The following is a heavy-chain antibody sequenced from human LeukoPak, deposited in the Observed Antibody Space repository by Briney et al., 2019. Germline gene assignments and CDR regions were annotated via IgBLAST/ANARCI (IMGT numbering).Heavy chain of an antibody. D-gene: IGHD1-14*01. Sequence: PSETLSLTCTVSLDSTTSNFWSWVRQSPGKGLEWIGEIHRSGSPNYNPSLQSRVTISIDRSRNQIALELSSVTTADTAVYYCAREILGGFNPGAYWGQGTLVTVSS. CDR1: LDSTTSNF. J-gene: IGHJ4*02. V-gene: IGHV4-4*02. CDR3: AREILGGFNPGAY. CDR2: IHRSGSP.